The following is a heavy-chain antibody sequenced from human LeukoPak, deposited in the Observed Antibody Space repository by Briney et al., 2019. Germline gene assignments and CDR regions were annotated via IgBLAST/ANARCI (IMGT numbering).Heavy chain of an antibody. J-gene: IGHJ5*01. CDR1: GYTFTSYG. D-gene: IGHD2-2*01. CDR3: ATDSSLSPDS. Sequence: ASVKVSCKASGYTFTSYGISWVRQAPGQGLEWMGRISGYNGDTNYAQKLQGRVTMTTDTSTSTAYMELRSLRSDDTAVYYCATDSSLSPDSWGQGTLVTVSS. CDR2: ISGYNGDT. V-gene: IGHV1-18*01.